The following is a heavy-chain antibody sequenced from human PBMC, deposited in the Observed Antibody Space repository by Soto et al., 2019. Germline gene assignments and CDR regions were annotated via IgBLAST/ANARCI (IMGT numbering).Heavy chain of an antibody. Sequence: SETLSLTCTVSGGSISSYYWSWIRQPPGKGLEWIGYIYYSGSTNYNPSLKSRVTISVDTSKNQFSLKLSSVTAADTAVYYCARHYYDFWSGYYNYYYYYYMDVWGKGTTVTVSS. CDR2: IYYSGST. CDR3: ARHYYDFWSGYYNYYYYYYMDV. CDR1: GGSISSYY. J-gene: IGHJ6*03. D-gene: IGHD3-3*01. V-gene: IGHV4-59*01.